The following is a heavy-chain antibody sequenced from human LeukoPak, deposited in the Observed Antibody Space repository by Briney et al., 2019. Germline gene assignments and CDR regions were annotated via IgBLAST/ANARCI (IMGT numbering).Heavy chain of an antibody. CDR3: ARDRSGSYYEPFDC. Sequence: GVLRLSCAAAGFTFTSYAITWVRQAPGKGLEWVSSISGSGGSTCYADSVKGRFTISRDNSKNTLYLQMNSLRAEDTAVYYCARDRSGSYYEPFDCWGQGTLVTVSS. CDR2: ISGSGGST. J-gene: IGHJ4*02. CDR1: GFTFTSYA. V-gene: IGHV3-23*01. D-gene: IGHD3-10*01.